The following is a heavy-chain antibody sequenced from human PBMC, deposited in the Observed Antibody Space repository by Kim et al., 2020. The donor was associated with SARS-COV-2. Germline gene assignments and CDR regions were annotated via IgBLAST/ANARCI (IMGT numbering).Heavy chain of an antibody. CDR1: GDSVSSNIAA. V-gene: IGHV6-1*01. CDR3: ARLAGSSRV. D-gene: IGHD6-6*01. Sequence: SQTLSLTCAISGDSVSSNIAAWHWIRQSPSRDLEWLGRTYYRSKWYNDYAVSVRSRITINPDTSKNQFSLQLNSVTPEDRAVYYCARLAGSSRVWGQGTLVTVSS. CDR2: TYYRSKWYN. J-gene: IGHJ4*02.